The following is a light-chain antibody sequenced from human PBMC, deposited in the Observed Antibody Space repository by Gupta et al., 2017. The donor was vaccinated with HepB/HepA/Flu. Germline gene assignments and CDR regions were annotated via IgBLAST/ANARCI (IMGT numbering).Light chain of an antibody. J-gene: IGLJ1*01. CDR3: CSYRSSTSLFV. Sequence: QSALTQPASVSGSPGQSITIPCTGTSSDVGGFNYVSWYQQYPGKAPKVIIYDVSGRPSGVSDRFSGSKSGNMASLTISGLQAEDEADYYCCSYRSSTSLFVFGTGTKVTVL. CDR1: SSDVGGFNY. CDR2: DVS. V-gene: IGLV2-14*01.